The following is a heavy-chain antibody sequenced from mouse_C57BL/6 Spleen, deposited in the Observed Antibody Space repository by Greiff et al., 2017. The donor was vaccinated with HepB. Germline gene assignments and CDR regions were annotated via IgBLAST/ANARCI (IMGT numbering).Heavy chain of an antibody. V-gene: IGHV14-4*01. CDR3: TRNYDWFAY. J-gene: IGHJ3*01. D-gene: IGHD2-4*01. Sequence: EVKLMESGAELVRPGASVKLSCTASGFNIKDDYMHWVKQRPEQGLEWIGWIDPENGDTEYASKFQGKATITADTSSNTAYLQLSSLTSEDTAVYYCTRNYDWFAYWGQGTLVTVSA. CDR1: GFNIKDDY. CDR2: IDPENGDT.